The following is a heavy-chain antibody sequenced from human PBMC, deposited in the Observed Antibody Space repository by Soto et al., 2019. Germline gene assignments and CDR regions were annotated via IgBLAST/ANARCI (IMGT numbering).Heavy chain of an antibody. Sequence: ASVKVSCKASGYTFTSYFIHWVRRAPGQGLEWMGIINPSGGSASYAQKFQGRLTMARDTSTSTVYMELSSLRSEDTAVYYCARSYTNSWYFFDYWGQGTPVTVSS. D-gene: IGHD6-13*01. CDR2: INPSGGSA. CDR1: GYTFTSYF. V-gene: IGHV1-46*01. J-gene: IGHJ4*02. CDR3: ARSYTNSWYFFDY.